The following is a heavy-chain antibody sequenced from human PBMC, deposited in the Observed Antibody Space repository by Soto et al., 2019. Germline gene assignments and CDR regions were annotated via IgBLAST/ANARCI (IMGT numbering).Heavy chain of an antibody. Sequence: GGSLRLSCAASGFTFNYYLMHWVRQAPGQGLVWVSHIHSDGSTTTYADSVKGRFTISRDNAKNTLYLQMNSLRAEDTAVYYCVRGDKGGFDLWGQGTTVTVSS. D-gene: IGHD2-21*02. CDR2: IHSDGSTT. J-gene: IGHJ3*01. V-gene: IGHV3-74*01. CDR1: GFTFNYYL. CDR3: VRGDKGGFDL.